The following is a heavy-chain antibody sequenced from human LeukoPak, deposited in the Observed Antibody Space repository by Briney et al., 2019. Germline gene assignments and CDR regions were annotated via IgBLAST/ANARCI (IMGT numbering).Heavy chain of an antibody. CDR1: GCTFSSYW. CDR3: ARLKLLWSNYFDY. V-gene: IGHV3-7*01. Sequence: PGGSLTLSCAASGCTFSSYWLSWVRQAPGKGLEWVADIKQDGSENYYVDSVKGRFTISRDNAKNSLYLQMNSLRAEDTAVYYCARLKLLWSNYFDYWGQGTLVTVSS. J-gene: IGHJ4*02. CDR2: IKQDGSEN. D-gene: IGHD2-2*01.